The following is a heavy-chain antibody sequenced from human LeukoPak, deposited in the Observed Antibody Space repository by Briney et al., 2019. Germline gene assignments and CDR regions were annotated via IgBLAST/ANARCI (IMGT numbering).Heavy chain of an antibody. D-gene: IGHD4-11*01. J-gene: IGHJ5*02. CDR2: IYPGDSDT. V-gene: IGHV5-51*01. Sequence: GESLKISRKGSGYSFTSYWIGWVRQMPGKGLDWMGIIYPGDSDTRYSPSFQGQVNISADKSISTAYLQWSSLKASDTAMYYCARHAATVTGNWFDPWGQGTLVTVSS. CDR3: ARHAATVTGNWFDP. CDR1: GYSFTSYW.